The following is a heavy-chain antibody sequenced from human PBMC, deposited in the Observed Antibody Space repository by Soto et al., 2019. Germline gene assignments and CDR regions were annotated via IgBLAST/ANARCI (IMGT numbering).Heavy chain of an antibody. Sequence: EVHLVESGGGLVKPGGSLRLSCVASGFSFSGESMNWVRQPPGKGLEWVATIGWNSEALHYADSVKGRFTVSRDNTKNSLYLQMNSLRDEDTAVYSCPRDNSHFTPGGYWGQGTLVTASS. D-gene: IGHD1-26*01. CDR1: GFSFSGES. J-gene: IGHJ4*02. V-gene: IGHV3-21*01. CDR2: IGWNSEAL. CDR3: PRDNSHFTPGGY.